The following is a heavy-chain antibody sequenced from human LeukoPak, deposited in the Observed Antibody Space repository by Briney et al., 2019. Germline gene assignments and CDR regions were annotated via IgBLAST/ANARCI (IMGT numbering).Heavy chain of an antibody. CDR2: IYPGDSDT. Sequence: GESLKISCKGSGYSFTSYWIGWVRQMPGKGLEWMGTIYPGDSDTRYSPSFQGQVTISADKSISTAYLQWSSLKASDTAMYYCARPKGYCSTTSCWGGLDVWGQGTTVTVSS. J-gene: IGHJ6*02. D-gene: IGHD2-2*01. CDR1: GYSFTSYW. V-gene: IGHV5-51*01. CDR3: ARPKGYCSTTSCWGGLDV.